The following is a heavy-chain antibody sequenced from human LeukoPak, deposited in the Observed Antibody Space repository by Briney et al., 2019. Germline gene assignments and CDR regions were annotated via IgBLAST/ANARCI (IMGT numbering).Heavy chain of an antibody. J-gene: IGHJ4*02. CDR3: ADRCYYDSSGYCY. D-gene: IGHD3-22*01. CDR2: INHSGST. CDR1: GGSFSGYY. Sequence: SSETLSLTCAVYGGSFSGYYWSWIRQPPGKGLEWIGEINHSGSTNYNPFLKSRVTISVDTSKNQFSLKLSSVTAADTAVYYCADRCYYDSSGYCYWGQGTLVTVSS. V-gene: IGHV4-34*01.